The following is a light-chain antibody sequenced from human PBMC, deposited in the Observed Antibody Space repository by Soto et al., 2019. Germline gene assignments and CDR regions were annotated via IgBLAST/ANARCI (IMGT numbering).Light chain of an antibody. CDR1: NNDIGAYNY. J-gene: IGLJ7*01. CDR3: TSYTRSNTPVI. CDR2: EVT. V-gene: IGLV2-14*01. Sequence: QSVLTQPASVSASPGQSITISCTGTNNDIGAYNYVSWYQQHPGKAPKLIISEVTNRPSGISYRFSGSKSGNTASLTISGLQADDEADYYCTSYTRSNTPVIFGGGTQLTVL.